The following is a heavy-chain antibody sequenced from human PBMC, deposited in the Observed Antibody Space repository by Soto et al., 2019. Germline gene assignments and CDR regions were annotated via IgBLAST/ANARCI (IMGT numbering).Heavy chain of an antibody. CDR3: SRERESASQH. Sequence: QLQLQESGPGLVKPSETLSLTCTVSGCSISTSTYYCAWIRQPPGKVLEWIASIYYTGTTYYSPYLKSRVTISVDTSKNHFSLKLSSVTAAATAVYYCSRERESASQHWGQGTLVTVSS. CDR2: IYYTGTT. V-gene: IGHV4-39*02. CDR1: GCSISTSTYY. J-gene: IGHJ4*02.